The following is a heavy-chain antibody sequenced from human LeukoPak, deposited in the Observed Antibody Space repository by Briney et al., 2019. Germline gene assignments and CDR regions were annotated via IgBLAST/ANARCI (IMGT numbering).Heavy chain of an antibody. CDR3: ARGVDIVVVPAANLGDWFDP. J-gene: IGHJ5*02. D-gene: IGHD2-2*03. Sequence: GGSLRLSCAASGCTFSDYYMSWMRQAPGKGLEWVSYISSSGSTIYYADSVKGRFTISRDNAKNSLYLQMNSLRAEDTAVYYCARGVDIVVVPAANLGDWFDPWGQGTLVTVSS. V-gene: IGHV3-11*01. CDR1: GCTFSDYY. CDR2: ISSSGSTI.